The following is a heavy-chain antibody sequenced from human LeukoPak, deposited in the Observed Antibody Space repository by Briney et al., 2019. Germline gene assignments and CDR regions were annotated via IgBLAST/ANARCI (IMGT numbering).Heavy chain of an antibody. D-gene: IGHD5-18*01. CDR2: IYSCGST. CDR1: GFTVSSNY. CDR3: AKGVRGYSYGYSDY. Sequence: GGSLRLSCAASGFTVSSNYMSWVRQAPGKGLEWVSVIYSCGSTYYADSVKGRFTISRDNSKNTLYLQMNSLRAEDTAVYYCAKGVRGYSYGYSDYWGQGTLVTVSS. J-gene: IGHJ4*02. V-gene: IGHV3-66*01.